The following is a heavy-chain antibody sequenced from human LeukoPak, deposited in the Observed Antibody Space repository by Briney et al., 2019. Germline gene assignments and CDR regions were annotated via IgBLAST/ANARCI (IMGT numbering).Heavy chain of an antibody. CDR1: GFTFSDNW. Sequence: GGSLRLSCAASGFTFSDNWMHSVRQAPGKGLVSVSRIEGDGTGTVYVDSVKGRFTIPRDNDKNTLYLQMNSLRAEDTAVYYCTRDYYYRMDVWGKGTTVTVSS. CDR3: TRDYYYRMDV. J-gene: IGHJ6*04. V-gene: IGHV3-74*01. CDR2: IEGDGTGT.